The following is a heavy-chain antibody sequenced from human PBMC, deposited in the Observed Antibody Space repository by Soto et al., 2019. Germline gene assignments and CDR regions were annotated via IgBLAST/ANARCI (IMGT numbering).Heavy chain of an antibody. D-gene: IGHD4-17*01. J-gene: IGHJ4*02. CDR2: VYYGGST. V-gene: IGHV4-39*01. Sequence: SETLSLTCTVSGGSLSSNTYYWRWIRQPPGKGLEWIGSVYYGGSTYYNPSLNSRVTISVETSKNQFSLKLSAVTAADTAVYYCATSGQLRWELREWHYWGQGTLVTVSS. CDR1: GGSLSSNTYY. CDR3: ATSGQLRWELREWHY.